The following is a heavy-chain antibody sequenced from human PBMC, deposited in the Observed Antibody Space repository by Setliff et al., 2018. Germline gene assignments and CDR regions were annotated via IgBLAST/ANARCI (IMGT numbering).Heavy chain of an antibody. Sequence: GGSLRLSCAASGFTFSTHSMNWVRQAPGKGLEWVSSISRSSTYIYYADSMKGRFTISRDNAKNSLYLQMNSLRAEDTAVYYCASAGHSGSWFPFDALHIWGQGTMVTVSS. CDR1: GFTFSTHS. D-gene: IGHD6-13*01. CDR2: ISRSSTYI. V-gene: IGHV3-21*01. J-gene: IGHJ3*02. CDR3: ASAGHSGSWFPFDALHI.